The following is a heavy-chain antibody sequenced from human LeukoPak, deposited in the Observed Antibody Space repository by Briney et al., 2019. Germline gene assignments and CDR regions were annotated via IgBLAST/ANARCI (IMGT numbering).Heavy chain of an antibody. CDR3: ARAAGKYWYFDL. D-gene: IGHD6-13*01. CDR1: GFTFSSYG. CDR2: IRYDGSNK. J-gene: IGHJ2*01. V-gene: IGHV3-30*02. Sequence: PGGSLRLSCAASGFTFSSYGMHWVRQAPGKGLEWVAFIRYDGSNKYYADSVKGRFTISRDNPKNTLYLQMNSLRAEDTAVYYCARAAGKYWYFDLWGRGTLVTVSS.